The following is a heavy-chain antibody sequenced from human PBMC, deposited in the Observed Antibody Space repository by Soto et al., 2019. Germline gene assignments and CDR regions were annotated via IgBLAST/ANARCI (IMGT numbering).Heavy chain of an antibody. D-gene: IGHD3-10*01. J-gene: IGHJ4*02. CDR3: ARTMVRGVIRPYYFDY. V-gene: IGHV3-23*01. CDR2: ISGSGGST. CDR1: GFTFSSYA. Sequence: PGGSLRLSCAASGFTFSSYAMSWVRQAPGKGLEWVSAISGSGGSTYYADSVEGRFTISRDNSKNTLYLQMNSLRAEDTAVYYCARTMVRGVIRPYYFDYWGQGTLVTVSS.